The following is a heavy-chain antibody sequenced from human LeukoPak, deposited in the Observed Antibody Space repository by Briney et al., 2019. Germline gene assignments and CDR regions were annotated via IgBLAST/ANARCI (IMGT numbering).Heavy chain of an antibody. Sequence: SGPTLVKPTQTLTLTCTFSGFSLSTSGVGVGWIRQPPGKALEWLALIYWNDDKRYSPSLKSRLTITKDTSKNQVVLTMTNMDPVDTATYYCAHRRPPPTHDFWSGYYTGGYYYYYMDVWGKGTTVTVSS. V-gene: IGHV2-5*01. CDR2: IYWNDDK. J-gene: IGHJ6*03. D-gene: IGHD3-3*01. CDR3: AHRRPPPTHDFWSGYYTGGYYYYYMDV. CDR1: GFSLSTSGVG.